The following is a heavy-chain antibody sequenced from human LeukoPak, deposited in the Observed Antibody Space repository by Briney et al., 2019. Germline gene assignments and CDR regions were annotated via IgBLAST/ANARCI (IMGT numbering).Heavy chain of an antibody. J-gene: IGHJ4*02. CDR3: ANVKYYDILTGYYAPFDY. V-gene: IGHV1-69*13. D-gene: IGHD3-9*01. CDR2: IIPIFGTA. Sequence: SVKVSCKASGGTFSSYAISWVRQAPGQGLEWMGGIIPIFGTANYAQEFQGRVTITADESTSTAYMELSSLRSEDTAVYYCANVKYYDILTGYYAPFDYWGQGTLVTVSS. CDR1: GGTFSSYA.